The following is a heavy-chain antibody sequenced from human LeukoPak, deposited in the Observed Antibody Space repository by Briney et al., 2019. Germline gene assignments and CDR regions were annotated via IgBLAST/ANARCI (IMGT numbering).Heavy chain of an antibody. V-gene: IGHV3-30*02. CDR1: GFTFSSYG. D-gene: IGHD2-15*01. Sequence: GGSLRLSCAASGFTFSSYGMHWVRQAPGKGLEWVAFIRYDGSNKYYADSVKGRFTISRDNSKNTLYLQMNSLRAEDTAVYYCAKDWDIVVVVAATSDYWGQGTLVTVSS. J-gene: IGHJ4*02. CDR2: IRYDGSNK. CDR3: AKDWDIVVVVAATSDY.